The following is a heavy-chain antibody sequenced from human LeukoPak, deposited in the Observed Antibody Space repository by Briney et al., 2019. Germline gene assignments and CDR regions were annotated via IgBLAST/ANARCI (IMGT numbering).Heavy chain of an antibody. J-gene: IGHJ6*02. CDR2: IKQDGSEK. V-gene: IGHV3-7*03. CDR3: ARDPGAAADGMDV. CDR1: GFTFSSYW. D-gene: IGHD6-13*01. Sequence: GGSLRLSCAASGFTFSSYWMSWVRQAPGKGLEWVANIKQDGSEKYYVDSVKGRFTISRDNAKNSLYLQMNSLRAEDTAVYYCARDPGAAADGMDVWGQGTTVTVSS.